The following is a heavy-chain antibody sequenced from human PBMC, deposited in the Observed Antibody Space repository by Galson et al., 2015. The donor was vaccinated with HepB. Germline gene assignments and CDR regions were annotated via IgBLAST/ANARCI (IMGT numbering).Heavy chain of an antibody. CDR2: ISWDGGTT. V-gene: IGHV3-43*01. D-gene: IGHD3-22*01. J-gene: IGHJ4*02. Sequence: SLRLSCAASGFTFGDYTMHWVRQAPGKGLEWVSLISWDGGTTYYADSVKGRFTISRDNSRNSLYLQMNSLRTEDTALYFCAKDRYYDTSHFDYWGQGTLVTVSS. CDR3: AKDRYYDTSHFDY. CDR1: GFTFGDYT.